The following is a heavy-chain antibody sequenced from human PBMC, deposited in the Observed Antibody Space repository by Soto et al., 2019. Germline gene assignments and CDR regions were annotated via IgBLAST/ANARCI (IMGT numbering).Heavy chain of an antibody. CDR2: IHSGGTT. Sequence: GSLRLSCAATGFTVSGNYMSWVRQAPGKGLEWVSVIHSGGTTYYADSVKGRFIMSRDSSKNTLYLQMNSLRAEDTAVYYCATNTYFTFWGQGTLFT. CDR1: GFTVSGNY. J-gene: IGHJ4*02. V-gene: IGHV3-66*01. D-gene: IGHD2-8*01. CDR3: ATNTYFTF.